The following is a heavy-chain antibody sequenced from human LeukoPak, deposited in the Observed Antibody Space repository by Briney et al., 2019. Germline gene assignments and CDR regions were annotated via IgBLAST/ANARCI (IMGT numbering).Heavy chain of an antibody. V-gene: IGHV3-7*03. CDR2: IKQDGSEK. D-gene: IGHD3-22*01. J-gene: IGHJ4*02. CDR1: GFTFSSYW. CDR3: AKDFNGIVVVITRGYYFDY. Sequence: AGGSLRLSCAASGFTFSSYWMSWVRQAPGKGLEWVANIKQDGSEKYYVDSVKGRFTISRDNSKNTLYLQMNSLRAEDTAVYYCAKDFNGIVVVITRGYYFDYWGQGTLVTVSS.